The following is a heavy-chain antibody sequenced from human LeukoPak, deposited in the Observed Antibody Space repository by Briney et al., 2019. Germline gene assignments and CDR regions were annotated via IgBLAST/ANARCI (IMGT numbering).Heavy chain of an antibody. CDR2: ISAYNGNT. V-gene: IGHV1-18*01. D-gene: IGHD2-15*01. J-gene: IGHJ3*02. CDR3: ASGYCSGGSCSFGAFDI. Sequence: GASVKVSCKASGYTFTSYGISWVRQAPGQGLEWMGWISAYNGNTNYAQKLQGRVTMTTDTSTSTAYMELSSLRSEDTAVYYCASGYCSGGSCSFGAFDIWGQGTMVTVSS. CDR1: GYTFTSYG.